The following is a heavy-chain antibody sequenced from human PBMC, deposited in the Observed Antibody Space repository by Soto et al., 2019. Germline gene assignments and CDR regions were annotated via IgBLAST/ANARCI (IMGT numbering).Heavy chain of an antibody. CDR2: FDPEDGET. CDR1: GYTLTELS. J-gene: IGHJ3*02. D-gene: IGHD3-22*01. V-gene: IGHV1-24*01. CDR3: ATLLYYYDSSGYKVDI. Sequence: VKVSCKVSGYTLTELSMQWVRQAPVKGLEWMGGFDPEDGETIYAQKFQGRVTMTEDTSTDTAYMELSSLRSEDTAVSYRATLLYYYDSSGYKVDIWGQGTMVTVSS.